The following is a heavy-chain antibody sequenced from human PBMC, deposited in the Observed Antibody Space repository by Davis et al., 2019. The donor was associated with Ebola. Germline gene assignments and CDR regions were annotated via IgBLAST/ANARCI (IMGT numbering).Heavy chain of an antibody. D-gene: IGHD5-18*01. CDR1: ASTLSTNA. J-gene: IGHJ4*02. CDR3: AKTRGYRLYYFEY. Sequence: GGSLRLSCEASASTLSTNAMTWGRRAPGKAREWVSSTIVKGYGTEYGDSVKGRFTLSRDNRKNFLYLQVNDLRPEDTALYFCAKTRGYRLYYFEYWGQGTLVTVSS. V-gene: IGHV3-43*02. CDR2: TIVKGYGT.